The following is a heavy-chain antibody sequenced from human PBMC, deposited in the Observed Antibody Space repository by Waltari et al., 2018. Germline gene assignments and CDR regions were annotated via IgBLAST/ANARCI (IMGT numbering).Heavy chain of an antibody. V-gene: IGHV4-61*02. CDR1: GGSISSGSYY. CDR2: IYTSGST. Sequence: QVQLQESGPGLVKPSQTLSLTCTVSGGSISSGSYYWSWIRQPAGKGLEWIGRIYTSGSTNYNPSPKSRVTISVDTSKNQFSLKLSSVTAADTAVYYCARDGDQTASIAARQRGYYYYYYMDVWGKGTTVTVSS. J-gene: IGHJ6*03. CDR3: ARDGDQTASIAARQRGYYYYYYMDV. D-gene: IGHD6-6*01.